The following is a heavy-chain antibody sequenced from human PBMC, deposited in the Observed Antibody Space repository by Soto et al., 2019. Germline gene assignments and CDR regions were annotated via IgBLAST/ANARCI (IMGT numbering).Heavy chain of an antibody. CDR1: GVTFSNAW. D-gene: IGHD3-3*01. Sequence: GGSLRLSCAASGVTFSNAWMNWVRQAPGKGLEWVGRIKSKTDGGTTDYAAPVKGRFTISRDDSKNTLYLQMNSLKTEDTAVYYCTSLYYDFWSGYQISYWGQGTLVTVSS. J-gene: IGHJ4*02. CDR3: TSLYYDFWSGYQISY. V-gene: IGHV3-15*07. CDR2: IKSKTDGGTT.